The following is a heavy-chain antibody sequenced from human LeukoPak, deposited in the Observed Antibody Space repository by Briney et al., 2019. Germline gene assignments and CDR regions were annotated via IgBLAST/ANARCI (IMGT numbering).Heavy chain of an antibody. D-gene: IGHD2/OR15-2a*01. V-gene: IGHV3-64D*09. CDR2: ISRNGGST. J-gene: IGHJ4*02. Sequence: GGSLRLSCSASGXTFSSFAVHWVRQAPGKGQEYVAAISRNGGSTYYADSVKGRFTISRDNSKSTLYLQMSSLRAEDTAVYLCVKDLRSDFMGVLSRYLSYWGQGTLVTVSS. CDR1: GXTFSSFA. CDR3: VKDLRSDFMGVLSRYLSY.